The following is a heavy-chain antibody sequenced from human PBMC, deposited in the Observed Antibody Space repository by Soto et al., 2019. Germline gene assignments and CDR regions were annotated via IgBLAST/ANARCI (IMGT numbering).Heavy chain of an antibody. Sequence: EVQLVESGGGLVKPGGSLRLSCAASGFTVSNAWMSWVRQAPGKRLEWVGRIKSTTDGGTTDYAAHVKGRFTISRDDSKNTLYLQMNSLKIEDTAVYYCTTGSSSGPTGYWGQGTLVTVSS. J-gene: IGHJ4*02. CDR3: TTGSSSGPTGY. CDR1: GFTVSNAW. V-gene: IGHV3-15*01. CDR2: IKSTTDGGTT. D-gene: IGHD3-22*01.